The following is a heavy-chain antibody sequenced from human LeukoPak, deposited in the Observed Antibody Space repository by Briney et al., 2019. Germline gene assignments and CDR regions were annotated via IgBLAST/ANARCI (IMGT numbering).Heavy chain of an antibody. D-gene: IGHD6-13*01. V-gene: IGHV3-74*01. CDR2: INSDGSDT. J-gene: IGHJ4*02. Sequence: EGSLRLSCSASGFIFTTYWMHWVREAPGKGLVWVARINSDGSDTYYADSVKGRFTISRDNSKNTVYLQMNSLRAEDTAVYYCARRGSNTWLFDYWGQGTLVTVSS. CDR3: ARRGSNTWLFDY. CDR1: GFIFTTYW.